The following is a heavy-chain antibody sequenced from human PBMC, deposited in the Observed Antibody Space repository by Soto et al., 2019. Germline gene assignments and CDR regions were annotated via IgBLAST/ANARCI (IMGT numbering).Heavy chain of an antibody. CDR1: GYTFTNCL. V-gene: IGHV5-51*01. J-gene: IGHJ6*02. CDR2: IYPGDSDT. CDR3: AASIFYYGMDV. Sequence: GESLKIYCKCSGYTFTNCLIVWVRQMPRKGLEWMGIIYPGDSDTKYNPSFQGQVTISADKSITTTYLRWTSLKASDTAIYYCAASIFYYGMDVWGQGTTVTVSS.